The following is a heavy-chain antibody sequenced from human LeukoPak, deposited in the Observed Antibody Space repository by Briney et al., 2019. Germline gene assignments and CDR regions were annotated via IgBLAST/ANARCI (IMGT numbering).Heavy chain of an antibody. Sequence: PGGSLRLSCAASGFTFSSYSMNWVRQAPGKGLEWVSSISSSSSYIYYADSVKGRFTISRDNSKNRLYLQMNSLRAEDTAVYYCAKDRTTVTTLPDYWGQGTLVTVSS. CDR1: GFTFSSYS. J-gene: IGHJ4*02. V-gene: IGHV3-21*04. D-gene: IGHD4-11*01. CDR2: ISSSSSYI. CDR3: AKDRTTVTTLPDY.